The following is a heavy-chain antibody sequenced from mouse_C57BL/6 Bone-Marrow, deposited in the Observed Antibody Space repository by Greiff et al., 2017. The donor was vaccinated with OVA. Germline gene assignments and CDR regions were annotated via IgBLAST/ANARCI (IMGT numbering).Heavy chain of an antibody. D-gene: IGHD4-1*01. CDR1: GFTFSDYG. CDR3: ARSGRGDYYAMDY. V-gene: IGHV5-17*01. CDR2: ISSGSSTI. Sequence: DVHLVESGGGLVKPGGSLKLSCAASGFTFSDYGMHWVRQAPEKGLEWVAYISSGSSTIYYADTVKGRFTISRDNAKNTLFLQMTSLRSEDTAMYYCARSGRGDYYAMDYWGQGTSVTVSS. J-gene: IGHJ4*01.